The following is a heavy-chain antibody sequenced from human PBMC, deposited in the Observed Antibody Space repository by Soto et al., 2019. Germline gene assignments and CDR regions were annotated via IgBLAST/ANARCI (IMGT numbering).Heavy chain of an antibody. J-gene: IGHJ5*02. CDR1: GGTFSSYT. CDR2: IIPILGIA. D-gene: IGHD3-22*01. Sequence: QVQLVQSGAEVKKPGSSVKVSCKASGGTFSSYTISWVRQAPGQGLEWMGRIIPILGIANYAQKFQGRVTITADKSTSTAYMELSSLRSEDTAVYYCARDSAFYYYDSSGYYYSWFDPWGQGTLVTVSS. V-gene: IGHV1-69*08. CDR3: ARDSAFYYYDSSGYYYSWFDP.